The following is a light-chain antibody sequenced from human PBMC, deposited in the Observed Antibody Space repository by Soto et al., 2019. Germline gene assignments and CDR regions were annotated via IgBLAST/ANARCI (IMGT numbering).Light chain of an antibody. J-gene: IGKJ1*01. Sequence: DIQMTQSPSTLSATVGDRVTITCRASQSISTWLAWYQQKPGKAPKLLIYDASSLEVGVPSRFSGSGSRTAFTLTISSLQPDDYGTYYCQQYYDFRTFGQGTKVEI. CDR1: QSISTW. CDR3: QQYYDFRT. V-gene: IGKV1-5*01. CDR2: DAS.